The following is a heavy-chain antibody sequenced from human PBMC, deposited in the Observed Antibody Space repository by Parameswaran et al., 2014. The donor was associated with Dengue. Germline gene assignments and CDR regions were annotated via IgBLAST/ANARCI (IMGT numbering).Heavy chain of an antibody. CDR1: GYTFTGYY. Sequence: PSVKVSCKASGYTFTGYYMHWVRQAPGQGLEWMGRINPNSGGTNYAQKFQGRVTMTRDTSISTAYMELSRLRSDDTAVYYCAREGYSYGPENYWGQGTLVTVSS. J-gene: IGHJ4*02. CDR3: AREGYSYGPENY. V-gene: IGHV1-2*06. CDR2: INPNSGGT. D-gene: IGHD5-18*01.